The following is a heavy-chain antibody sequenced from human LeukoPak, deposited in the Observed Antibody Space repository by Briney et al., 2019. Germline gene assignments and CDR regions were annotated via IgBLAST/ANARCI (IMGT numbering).Heavy chain of an antibody. V-gene: IGHV3-7*01. Sequence: GGSLRLSCAASGFTFSESLMSWVRQVPGQGLEWVSHINHEGGGIQYVDSVKGRFTISRDNAKGSVHLQMNSLRAEDKGICQCATYINWVAGDVWGQGTTVIVSS. D-gene: IGHD1-1*01. CDR3: ATYINWVAGDV. J-gene: IGHJ6*02. CDR2: INHEGGGI. CDR1: GFTFSESL.